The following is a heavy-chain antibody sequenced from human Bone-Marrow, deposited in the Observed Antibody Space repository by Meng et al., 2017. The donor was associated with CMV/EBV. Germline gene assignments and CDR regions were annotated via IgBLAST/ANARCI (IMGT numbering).Heavy chain of an antibody. J-gene: IGHJ3*02. CDR2: ISWNSGSI. CDR3: ARERADFWSGYSDAFDI. Sequence: SLKISCAASGFSFDDYAMHWVRQAPGKGLEWVSGISWNSGSIGYADSVKGRFTISRDNAKNSLYLQMNSLRAEDTAVYYCARERADFWSGYSDAFDIWGQGTMVTVSS. V-gene: IGHV3-9*01. CDR1: GFSFDDYA. D-gene: IGHD3-3*01.